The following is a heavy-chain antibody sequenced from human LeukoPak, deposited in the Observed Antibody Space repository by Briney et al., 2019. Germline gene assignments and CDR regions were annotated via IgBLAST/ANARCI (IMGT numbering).Heavy chain of an antibody. CDR2: IIPLLNIA. Sequence: SVTVSCTASGGTFSSYAFNWVRQAPGQGLGWMGRIIPLLNIANSAQKFQGRVTITADKSTSTTYMELSSLTSEDTAVFYCATYCTGGRCPRTSDYWGQGTLVTVSS. D-gene: IGHD2-15*01. CDR1: GGTFSSYA. J-gene: IGHJ4*02. V-gene: IGHV1-69*04. CDR3: ATYCTGGRCPRTSDY.